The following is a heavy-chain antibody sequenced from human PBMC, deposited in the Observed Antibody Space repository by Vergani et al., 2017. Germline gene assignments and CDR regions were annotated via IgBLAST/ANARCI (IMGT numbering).Heavy chain of an antibody. V-gene: IGHV4-59*01. CDR3: ARDRTGTKFDY. CDR2: IYYSGST. J-gene: IGHJ4*02. D-gene: IGHD1-1*01. CDR1: GGSISSYY. Sequence: QVQLQESVPGLVKPSETLSLTCTVSGGSISSYYWSWIRQPPGKGLEWIGYIYYSGSTNYNPSLKSRVTISVDTSKNQFSLKLSSVTAADTAVYYCARDRTGTKFDYWGQGTLVTVSS.